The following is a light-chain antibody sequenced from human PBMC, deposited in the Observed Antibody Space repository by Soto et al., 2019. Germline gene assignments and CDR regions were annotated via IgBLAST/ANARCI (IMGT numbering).Light chain of an antibody. J-gene: IGKJ2*01. V-gene: IGKV3-20*01. CDR2: AAS. Sequence: EIVLTQSPGTLSLSPGERATLSCRASQSISSSYLAWYQQKPGQAPRLLIYAASSRATGVPDRFSGSGSGTDFTLTISRLEPEAFAIYYCKHYDTSLLYTFGQGTKLEIK. CDR1: QSISSSY. CDR3: KHYDTSLLYT.